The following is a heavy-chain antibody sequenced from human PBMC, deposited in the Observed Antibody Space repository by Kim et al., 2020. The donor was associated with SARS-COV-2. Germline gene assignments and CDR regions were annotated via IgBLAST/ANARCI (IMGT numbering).Heavy chain of an antibody. D-gene: IGHD6-13*01. CDR3: TRLLSSSWYTGHWFDP. CDR2: IDPSGSYT. J-gene: IGHJ5*02. CDR1: GYTFTSYW. Sequence: GESLKISCKASGYTFTSYWISWVRQTPEKGLEWMGRIDPSGSYTNYSPSFQGHVTISADRYISTAYVQWSSLKASDTAMYYCTRLLSSSWYTGHWFDPWGQGTLVTVSS. V-gene: IGHV5-10-1*01.